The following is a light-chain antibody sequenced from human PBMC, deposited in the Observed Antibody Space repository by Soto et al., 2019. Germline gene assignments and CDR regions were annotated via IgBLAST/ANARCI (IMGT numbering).Light chain of an antibody. CDR1: RSISSRY. J-gene: IGKJ3*01. V-gene: IGKV3-20*01. CDR3: QQYGSSPRFT. Sequence: EIVLTQSPGTLSLSPGERATLSCRASRSISSRYLAWYQQKPGQAPSLLIYGASIRATGIPDRFGGSGSGTDFTLTISRLEPEDFAVYYCQQYGSSPRFTFGPGTKVDIK. CDR2: GAS.